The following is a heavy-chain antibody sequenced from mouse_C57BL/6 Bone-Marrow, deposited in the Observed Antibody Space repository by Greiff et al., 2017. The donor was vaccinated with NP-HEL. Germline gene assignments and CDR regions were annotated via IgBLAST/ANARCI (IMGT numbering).Heavy chain of an antibody. J-gene: IGHJ4*01. V-gene: IGHV1-26*01. CDR1: GYTFTDYY. CDR3: AGRFLWDY. CDR2: INPNNGGT. D-gene: IGHD2-3*01. Sequence: EVQLVESGPELVKPGASVKISCTASGYTFTDYYMNWVKQSHGKSLEWIGDINPNNGGTSYNQKIKGKATLTVDKSSSTAYMELRSLTSEDSAVYYCAGRFLWDYWGQGTSVTVSS.